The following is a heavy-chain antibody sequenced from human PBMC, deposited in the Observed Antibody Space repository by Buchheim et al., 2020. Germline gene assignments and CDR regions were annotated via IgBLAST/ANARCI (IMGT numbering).Heavy chain of an antibody. CDR3: ARRRGYSYGYYYYYMDV. D-gene: IGHD5-18*01. J-gene: IGHJ6*03. CDR1: GGSFSGYY. CDR2: INHSGGT. V-gene: IGHV4-34*01. Sequence: QVQLQQWGAGLLKPSETLSLTCAVYGGSFSGYYWSWIRQPPGKGLEWIGEINHSGGTNYNPSLKSRVTISVDTSKNQFSLKLSSVTAADTAVYYCARRRGYSYGYYYYYMDVWGKGTT.